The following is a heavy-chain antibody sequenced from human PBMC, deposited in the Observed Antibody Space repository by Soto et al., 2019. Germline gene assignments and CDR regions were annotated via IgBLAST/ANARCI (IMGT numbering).Heavy chain of an antibody. J-gene: IGHJ4*02. CDR1: GYTFTNYY. Sequence: QEQLVQSGAEVKKPGASVKVSCKASGYTFTNYYMHWVRQAPGQGLEWMGIINPSGGSTSYAQKFQGRVTMTRDTSTNTVYMELSSLRSEDTAVYYCARGFSDGWPFDYWGQGTLVTVSS. D-gene: IGHD6-19*01. CDR2: INPSGGST. CDR3: ARGFSDGWPFDY. V-gene: IGHV1-46*01.